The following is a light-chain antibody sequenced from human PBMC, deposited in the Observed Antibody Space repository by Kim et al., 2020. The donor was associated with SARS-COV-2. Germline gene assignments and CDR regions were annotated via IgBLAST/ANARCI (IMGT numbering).Light chain of an antibody. CDR1: ISNKGAEYG. CDR2: GKS. J-gene: IGLJ1*01. CDR3: QSYDNSLSGYV. Sequence: KVTISCTGSISNKGAEYGERWYQQVQGKAPKLLIFGKSNRPSGVPDRFSGSKSGSSASLAITGLQAEDEADYFCQSYDNSLSGYVFGTGTKVTVL. V-gene: IGLV1-40*01.